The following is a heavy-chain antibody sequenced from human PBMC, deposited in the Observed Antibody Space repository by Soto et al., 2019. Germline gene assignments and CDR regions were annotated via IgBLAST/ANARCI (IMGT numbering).Heavy chain of an antibody. D-gene: IGHD5-12*01. J-gene: IGHJ6*02. V-gene: IGHV4-59*12. CDR3: ARVGWLHNYGMDV. Sequence: PSETLSLTCTVSGGSISTYYWSWIRQPPGKGLEWIGYIYYSGSTYYNPSLKSRVTISVDTSKNQFSLKLSSVTAADTAVYYCARVGWLHNYGMDVWGQGTSVTVSS. CDR1: GGSISTYY. CDR2: IYYSGST.